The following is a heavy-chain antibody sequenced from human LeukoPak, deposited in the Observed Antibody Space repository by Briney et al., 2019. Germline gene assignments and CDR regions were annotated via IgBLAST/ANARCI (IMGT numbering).Heavy chain of an antibody. Sequence: ASVKVSCKASGYSFSDYSMHWVRQAPGQGLEWMGRINSNSGDTMYAQSFQGRVTMTRDTSINTAYMELSGLTSDDTAVYYCARGGSGSGYLYYFDYWGQGTLVSVSS. CDR1: GYSFSDYS. CDR3: ARGGSGSGYLYYFDY. J-gene: IGHJ4*02. CDR2: INSNSGDT. V-gene: IGHV1-2*06. D-gene: IGHD3-10*01.